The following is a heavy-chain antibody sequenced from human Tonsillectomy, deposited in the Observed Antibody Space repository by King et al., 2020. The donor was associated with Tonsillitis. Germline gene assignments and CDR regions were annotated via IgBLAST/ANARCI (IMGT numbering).Heavy chain of an antibody. D-gene: IGHD3-16*02. Sequence: QLQESGPGLVKPSETLSLTCTVSDDSINSYYWTWIRQPAGKGLEWLGHIYHTGSTKYNPSLKSRVTMSLDTTKNQFSLKLTSVTAADTAVYYCASETSVLVGVIGYYYFDDWGQGTRVTVSS. CDR1: DDSINSYY. CDR3: ASETSVLVGVIGYYYFDD. J-gene: IGHJ4*02. V-gene: IGHV4-4*07. CDR2: IYHTGST.